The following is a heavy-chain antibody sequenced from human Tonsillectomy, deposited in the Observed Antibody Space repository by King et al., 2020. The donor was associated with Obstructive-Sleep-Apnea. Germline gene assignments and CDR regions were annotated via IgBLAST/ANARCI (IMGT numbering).Heavy chain of an antibody. CDR3: TTDLAPYYYDSSGYTYLQH. D-gene: IGHD3-22*01. J-gene: IGHJ1*01. V-gene: IGHV3-15*01. Sequence: VQLVESGGGLVKPGGSLRLSCAASGFTFSNAWMSWVRQAPGKGLEWVGRIKSKTDGGTTDYAAPVKGRFTSSRDDSKNTLYLQMNSLKTEDTAVYYCTTDLAPYYYDSSGYTYLQHWGQGTLVTVSS. CDR2: IKSKTDGGTT. CDR1: GFTFSNAW.